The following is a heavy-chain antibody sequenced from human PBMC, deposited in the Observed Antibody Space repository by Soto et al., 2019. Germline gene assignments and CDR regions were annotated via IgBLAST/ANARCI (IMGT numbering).Heavy chain of an antibody. CDR3: ARGGRPVVSYGLDV. D-gene: IGHD6-25*01. V-gene: IGHV3-74*01. CDR2: INSDGSTT. Sequence: PGGSLRLSXAASGFTFRTFWMHWVRQAPGKGLVWVSRINSDGSTTTYADSVKGRFTISRDNAKSTVYLQMNSLRVEDTAVYYCARGGRPVVSYGLDVWGQGTTVTVSS. J-gene: IGHJ6*02. CDR1: GFTFRTFW.